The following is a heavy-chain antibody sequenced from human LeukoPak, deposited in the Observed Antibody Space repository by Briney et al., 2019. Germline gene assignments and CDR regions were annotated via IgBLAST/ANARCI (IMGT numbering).Heavy chain of an antibody. V-gene: IGHV3-9*01. Sequence: GGSLRLSCAASGFTFDDYAMHWVRQAPGKGLERVSGISWNSSSIGYAVSVKGRFTISRDNAKNYLYLQMNSLRAEDTALYYCAKELAYSSSWEGFDYWGQGTLVTVSS. CDR3: AKELAYSSSWEGFDY. D-gene: IGHD6-13*01. CDR2: ISWNSSSI. J-gene: IGHJ4*02. CDR1: GFTFDDYA.